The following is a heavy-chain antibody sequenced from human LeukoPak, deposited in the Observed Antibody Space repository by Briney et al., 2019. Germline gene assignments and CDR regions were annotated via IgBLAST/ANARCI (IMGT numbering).Heavy chain of an antibody. D-gene: IGHD6-6*01. CDR2: ISSSSSYI. V-gene: IGHV3-21*01. J-gene: IGHJ4*02. CDR3: ARDLSSSSVSDY. CDR1: GFTLSSYA. Sequence: GGSLRLSCAASGFTLSSYAMNWVRQAPGKGLEWVSSISSSSSYIYYADSVKGRFTISRDNAKNSLYLQMNSLRAEDTAVYYCARDLSSSSVSDYWGQGTLVTVSS.